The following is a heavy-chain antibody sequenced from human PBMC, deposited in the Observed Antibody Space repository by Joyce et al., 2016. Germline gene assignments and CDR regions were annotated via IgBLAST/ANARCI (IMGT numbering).Heavy chain of an antibody. CDR2: INTDGSST. CDR1: GFSFSGYW. V-gene: IGHV3-74*01. CDR3: VRGISARPGGPNWFDP. D-gene: IGHD6-6*01. J-gene: IGHJ5*02. Sequence: EVQLVESGGGLVQPGGSLRLSCAASGFSFSGYWIHWVRQAPGKGLVWVSRINTDGSSTRFADSVKGRFTISRDNANNTLYLQMNSLRADDTAVYYCVRGISARPGGPNWFDPWGQGTLVTVSS.